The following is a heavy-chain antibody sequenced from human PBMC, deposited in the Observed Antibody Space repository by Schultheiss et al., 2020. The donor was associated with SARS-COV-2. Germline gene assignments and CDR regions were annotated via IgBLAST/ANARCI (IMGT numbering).Heavy chain of an antibody. CDR2: INHGEGT. Sequence: SETLSLTCSVSGGSISSYYWSWIRQPPGKGLEWIGEINHGEGTNYNPSLKSRVTISVDTSKNQFSLKLSSVTAADTAVYYCARGGPGEGSTGAIGDYWGQGTLVTVSS. D-gene: IGHD3-10*01. CDR3: ARGGPGEGSTGAIGDY. V-gene: IGHV4-34*01. CDR1: GGSISSYY. J-gene: IGHJ4*02.